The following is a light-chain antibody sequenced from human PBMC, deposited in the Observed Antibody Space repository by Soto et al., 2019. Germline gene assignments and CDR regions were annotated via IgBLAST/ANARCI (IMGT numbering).Light chain of an antibody. CDR1: QGISNF. Sequence: DIQINQSPSAMSAYVGDRVPITCRACQGISNFLAWFQQKPGKVPKRLIYAATSLQSGVPSRFSGSGSGTEFTLTISSLQPEDFATYYCLQHNSYRDTFGPGTKVDIK. CDR2: AAT. J-gene: IGKJ3*01. CDR3: LQHNSYRDT. V-gene: IGKV1-17*03.